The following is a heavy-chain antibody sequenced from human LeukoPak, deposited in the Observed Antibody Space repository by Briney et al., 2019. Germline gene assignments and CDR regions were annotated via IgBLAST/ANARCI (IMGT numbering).Heavy chain of an antibody. Sequence: GASLRLSCAASGFTFSSYAMSWARQAPGKGLEWVSAISGSGGSTYYADSVKGRFTISRDNSKNTLYLQMNSLRAEDTAVYYCAKAYSGWEYYFDYWGQGTLVTVSS. J-gene: IGHJ4*02. CDR1: GFTFSSYA. D-gene: IGHD6-19*01. CDR3: AKAYSGWEYYFDY. V-gene: IGHV3-23*01. CDR2: ISGSGGST.